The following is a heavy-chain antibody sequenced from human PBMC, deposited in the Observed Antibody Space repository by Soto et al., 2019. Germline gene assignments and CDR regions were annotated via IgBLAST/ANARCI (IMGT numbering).Heavy chain of an antibody. D-gene: IGHD6-19*01. CDR3: AIESKGDCSGWYGDYFDY. Sequence: VQLVQSGAEVKKPGASVKVSCKASGYTFTSYGISWVRQAPGQGLEWMGWISAYNGNTNYAQKLQGRVTMTTDTSTSTAYMELSSLRSDDTAGYYCAIESKGDCSGWYGDYFDYWGQGTLVTVSS. CDR2: ISAYNGNT. J-gene: IGHJ4*02. V-gene: IGHV1-18*01. CDR1: GYTFTSYG.